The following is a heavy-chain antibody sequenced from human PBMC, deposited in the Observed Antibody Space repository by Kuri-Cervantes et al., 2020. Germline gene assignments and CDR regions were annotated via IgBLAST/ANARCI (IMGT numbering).Heavy chain of an antibody. J-gene: IGHJ4*02. Sequence: GGSLRLSCGASGLTFRSHAMHWVRQAPGKGLEWVAAISKDGFNTYYADSVKGRFTISRDNSKNTLSVLLNSLRVEDTAVYYCAAERDADEYGDYVFEHWGQGTLVTVSS. CDR3: AAERDADEYGDYVFEH. V-gene: IGHV3-30*14. D-gene: IGHD4-17*01. CDR2: ISKDGFNT. CDR1: GLTFRSHA.